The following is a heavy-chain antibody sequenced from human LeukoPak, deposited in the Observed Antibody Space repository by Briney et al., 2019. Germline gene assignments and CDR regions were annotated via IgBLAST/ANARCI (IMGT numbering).Heavy chain of an antibody. CDR2: INAGNGNT. CDR1: GYTFTSYA. D-gene: IGHD3-3*01. J-gene: IGHJ6*02. Sequence: ASVKVSRKASGYTFTSYAMHWVRQAPGQRLEWMGWINAGNGNTKYSQKFQGRVTITRDTSASTAYMELSSLRSEDTAVYYCARNYDFWSAPIGHYYGMDVWAKGPRSPSP. CDR3: ARNYDFWSAPIGHYYGMDV. V-gene: IGHV1-3*01.